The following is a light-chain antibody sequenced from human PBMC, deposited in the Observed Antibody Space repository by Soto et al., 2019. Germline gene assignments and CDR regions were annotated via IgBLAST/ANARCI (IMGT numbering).Light chain of an antibody. J-gene: IGLJ1*01. CDR2: DVS. CDR3: SSSTSSSTLGYV. Sequence: QSVLTQPASVSGAPGQAITISCTGTSGDIGSYNYVSWYQQHPGKAPKLMIYDVSNRPSGVSNRFSGSKSGNTASLIISGLQAEDEADYYCSSSTSSSTLGYVFGTGTKVTVL. CDR1: SGDIGSYNY. V-gene: IGLV2-14*03.